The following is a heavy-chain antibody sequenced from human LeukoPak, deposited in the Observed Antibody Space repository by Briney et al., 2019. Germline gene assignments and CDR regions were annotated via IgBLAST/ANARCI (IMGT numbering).Heavy chain of an antibody. CDR2: ISAYNGNT. CDR3: ARDGEPYGSGGVFDY. CDR1: GYTFTSYG. V-gene: IGHV1-18*01. D-gene: IGHD3-10*01. J-gene: IGHJ4*02. Sequence: ASVKVSCKASGYTFTSYGISWVRQAPGQGLEWMGWISAYNGNTNYAQKLQGRVTMTTDTSTSTAYMELRSLRSDDTAVYYCARDGEPYGSGGVFDYWGQGTLVTVSS.